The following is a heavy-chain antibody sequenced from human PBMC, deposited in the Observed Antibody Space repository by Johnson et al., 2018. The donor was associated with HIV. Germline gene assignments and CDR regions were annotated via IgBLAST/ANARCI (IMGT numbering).Heavy chain of an antibody. CDR2: IWYDGSNK. D-gene: IGHD3-9*01. CDR1: GLTFGSYP. V-gene: IGHV3-33*08. J-gene: IGHJ3*02. Sequence: QVQLVESGGGVVQPGRSLRLSCAASGLTFGSYPLHWVRQAPGRGLEWVAVIWYDGSNKYYADSVKGRFTISRDNSKNTLYLQMNSLRAEDTAVYYCARGYILTGYSGVFDMWGQGTMVTVSS. CDR3: ARGYILTGYSGVFDM.